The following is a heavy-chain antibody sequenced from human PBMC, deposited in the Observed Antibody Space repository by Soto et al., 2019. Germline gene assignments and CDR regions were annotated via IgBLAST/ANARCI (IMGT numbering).Heavy chain of an antibody. CDR3: ARRHTDASDWPGQEWIYAGNLFDV. D-gene: IGHD5-12*01. Sequence: GESLIFSCKGSGYSITSSWITWVRQMPGEGVERVGSIESSDWYTNNCPSFQCHLTFHANKSIRAADWQWSTLRASDSAMSYYARRHTDASDWPGQEWIYAGNLFDVWGQGTTVTVSS. CDR2: IESSDWYT. J-gene: IGHJ6*02. V-gene: IGHV5-10-1*01. CDR1: GYSITSSW.